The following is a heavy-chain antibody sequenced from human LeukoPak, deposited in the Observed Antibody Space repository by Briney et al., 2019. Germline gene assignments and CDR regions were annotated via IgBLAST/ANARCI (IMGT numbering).Heavy chain of an antibody. Sequence: ASVKVSCKASGYTFTGYYTHWVRQAPGQGLEWMGWIDPRNGGTTYAQTFQGRVTMTRDTPISTAYMELSSLKFDDTAMYYCAKIGIGGSYWDFDSWGQGTLVTVSS. J-gene: IGHJ4*02. CDR1: GYTFTGYY. D-gene: IGHD1-26*01. V-gene: IGHV1-2*02. CDR3: AKIGIGGSYWDFDS. CDR2: IDPRNGGT.